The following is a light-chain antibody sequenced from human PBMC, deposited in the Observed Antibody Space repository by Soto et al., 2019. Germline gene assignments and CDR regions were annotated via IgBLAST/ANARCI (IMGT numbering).Light chain of an antibody. CDR3: QHRRNWHLP. CDR2: DAS. V-gene: IGKV3-11*01. Sequence: EIVLTQSTATLPLSPWQRATLSCRASKSIIRDLAWYQKKPGQDHRLLIYDASNRATGIPVRFSGSGSRTEFTLTIFGLEPEELAVYSCQHRRNWHLPLGPWTKGDI. J-gene: IGKJ3*01. CDR1: KSIIRD.